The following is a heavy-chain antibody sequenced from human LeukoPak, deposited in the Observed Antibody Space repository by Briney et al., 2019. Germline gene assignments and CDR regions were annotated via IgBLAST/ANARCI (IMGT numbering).Heavy chain of an antibody. CDR1: GGSISSGGYS. CDR2: IYHSGST. J-gene: IGHJ5*02. D-gene: IGHD3-22*01. V-gene: IGHV4-30-2*01. Sequence: PSETPSLTCAVSGGSISSGGYSWSWIRQPPGKGLEWIGYIYHSGSTYYNPSLKSRVTISVDRSKNQFSLKLSSVTAADTAVYYCARGPFAPPTYYYDSSGYMFDPWGQGTLVTVSS. CDR3: ARGPFAPPTYYYDSSGYMFDP.